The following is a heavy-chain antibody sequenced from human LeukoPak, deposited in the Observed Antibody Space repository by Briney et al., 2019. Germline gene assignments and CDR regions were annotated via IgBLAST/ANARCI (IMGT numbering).Heavy chain of an antibody. J-gene: IGHJ4*02. CDR3: ARQPMIRGVNVFDS. CDR1: GFTFSSYS. CDR2: ISSTGSSI. V-gene: IGHV3-48*04. D-gene: IGHD3-10*01. Sequence: GGSLRLSCAASGFTFSSYSMNWVRQAPGKGLEWVSFISSTGSSIYYADSVKGRFTISRDNDENSLFLHMTSLRVEDTAVYYCARQPMIRGVNVFDSWGQGTLAIVSS.